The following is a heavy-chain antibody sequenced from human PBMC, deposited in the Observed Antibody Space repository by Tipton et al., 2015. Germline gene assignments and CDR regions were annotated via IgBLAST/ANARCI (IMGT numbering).Heavy chain of an antibody. CDR1: GGSVSSSNYY. CDR2: IYYSGSP. D-gene: IGHD2-15*01. CDR3: ARGGNNWFDP. J-gene: IGHJ5*02. Sequence: TLSLTCTVSGGSVSSSNYYWSWIRQPPGKGLEWIGNIYYSGSPNYNPSLKSRVTISIDTSKNLFSLKLSSVTAADMAVYYCARGGNNWFDPWGRGTLVTVSS. V-gene: IGHV4-61*01.